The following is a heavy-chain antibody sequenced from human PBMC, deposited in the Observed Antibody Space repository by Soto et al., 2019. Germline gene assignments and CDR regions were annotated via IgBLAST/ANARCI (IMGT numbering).Heavy chain of an antibody. D-gene: IGHD2-2*01. J-gene: IGHJ6*02. CDR2: ISYDGSNK. V-gene: IGHV3-30*03. CDR3: ATRRDASYYYYGMDV. Sequence: QVQLVESGGGVVQPGRSLRLSCAASGFTFSSYGMHWVRQAPGKGLEWVAVISYDGSNKYYADSVKGRFTISRDNSKNTLFLQVNSLRAEDTAVYYCATRRDASYYYYGMDVWGQGTTVTVSS. CDR1: GFTFSSYG.